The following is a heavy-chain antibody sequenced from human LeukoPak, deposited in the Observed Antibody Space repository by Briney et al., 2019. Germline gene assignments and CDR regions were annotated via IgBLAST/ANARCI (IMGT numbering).Heavy chain of an antibody. CDR1: GVSVSSPTYY. J-gene: IGHJ6*03. D-gene: IGHD3/OR15-3a*01. CDR3: ARGLEYSYYLDV. V-gene: IGHV4-31*03. CDR2: IYSTGSR. Sequence: IPSETLSLTCSVSGVSVSSPTYYWSWIRQHPGKGLEWIGHIYSTGSRYYNPSLESRVSVSFDTSKNQSSLKMSSMTAADTAVYYCARGLEYSYYLDVWGKGTTVTVSS.